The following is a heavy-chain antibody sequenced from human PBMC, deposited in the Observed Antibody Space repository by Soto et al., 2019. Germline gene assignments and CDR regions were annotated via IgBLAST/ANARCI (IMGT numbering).Heavy chain of an antibody. V-gene: IGHV3-7*01. CDR1: GFAFSTYW. D-gene: IGHD5-12*01. CDR2: IQQDGSEK. J-gene: IGHJ6*02. Sequence: EVQLVESGGGLVQTGGSLRLSCAASGFAFSTYWMTWVRQAPGKGLEWVANIQQDGSEKYYVDSVKGRFTISRDKAKNSLYLQMNSLRAEDTAVYYCARDPSIVATMGSIYYYYGMDVWGQGTTVTVSS. CDR3: ARDPSIVATMGSIYYYYGMDV.